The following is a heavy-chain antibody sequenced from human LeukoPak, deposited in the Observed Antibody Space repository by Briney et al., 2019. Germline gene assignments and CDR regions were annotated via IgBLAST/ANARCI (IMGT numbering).Heavy chain of an antibody. CDR3: AREGCTNGVCYSSYYYYMDV. J-gene: IGHJ6*03. D-gene: IGHD2-8*01. CDR1: GFMFNTYG. V-gene: IGHV3-30*04. Sequence: GGSLRLSCVATGFMFNTYGIHWVRQAPDKGLEWLSFISYDGSNKYYADSVKGRFTISRDNSKNTLYLQMNSLRAEDTAVYYCAREGCTNGVCYSSYYYYMDVWGKGTTVTVSS. CDR2: ISYDGSNK.